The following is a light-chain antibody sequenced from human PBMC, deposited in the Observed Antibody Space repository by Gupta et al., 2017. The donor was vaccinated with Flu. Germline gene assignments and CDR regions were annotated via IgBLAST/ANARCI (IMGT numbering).Light chain of an antibody. J-gene: IGKJ2*03. Sequence: FPHSPATLSLSPGERATLSCRASQSVSSSYLAWYQQNPGQAPRLLICGASSTATGIPDRFSGSGSGRDFTLTISRLEPEDFAVYYCQQYGSSLLYSFGQGTKLEIK. CDR3: QQYGSSLLYS. V-gene: IGKV3-20*01. CDR1: QSVSSSY. CDR2: GAS.